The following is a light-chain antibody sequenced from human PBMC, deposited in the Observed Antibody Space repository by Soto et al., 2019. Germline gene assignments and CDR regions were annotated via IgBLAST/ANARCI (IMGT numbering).Light chain of an antibody. Sequence: DIVLTHSPDSLAVSLGERATINCKSSQSVLYSSNNKNYLAWYQQKPGQPPKLLIYWASTRESGVPDRFSGSGSGTDFTLTISSLQAEDVAVYYCQQYYSTPLTFGGGTKVDNK. CDR3: QQYYSTPLT. V-gene: IGKV4-1*01. J-gene: IGKJ4*01. CDR2: WAS. CDR1: QSVLYSSNNKNY.